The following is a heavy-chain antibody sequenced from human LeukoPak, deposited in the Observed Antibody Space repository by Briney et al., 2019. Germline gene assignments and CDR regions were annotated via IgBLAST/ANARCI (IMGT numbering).Heavy chain of an antibody. CDR2: FNPNSGGT. CDR3: ARGNSSSWYDYYYYMDV. D-gene: IGHD6-13*01. V-gene: IGHV1-2*02. CDR1: GYTFTGYY. Sequence: ASVKVYCKASGYTFTGYYMHWVRQAPGQGLEWMGWFNPNSGGTNYAQKFQGRVTMTRDTSISTAYMELSRLRSDDTAVYYCARGNSSSWYDYYYYMDVWGKGTTVTVSS. J-gene: IGHJ6*03.